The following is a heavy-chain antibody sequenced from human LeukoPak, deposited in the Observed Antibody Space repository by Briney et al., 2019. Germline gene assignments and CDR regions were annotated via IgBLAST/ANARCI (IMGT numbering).Heavy chain of an antibody. D-gene: IGHD6-13*01. CDR3: ARDHSSSHFYFDY. J-gene: IGHJ4*02. Sequence: GASVKVSCKASGYTFTSYAMHWVRQAPGQRLEWMGWINAGNGNTKYSQKSQGRVTITRDTSASTAYMELSSLRSEDTAVYYCARDHSSSHFYFDYWGQGTLVTVSS. CDR1: GYTFTSYA. V-gene: IGHV1-3*01. CDR2: INAGNGNT.